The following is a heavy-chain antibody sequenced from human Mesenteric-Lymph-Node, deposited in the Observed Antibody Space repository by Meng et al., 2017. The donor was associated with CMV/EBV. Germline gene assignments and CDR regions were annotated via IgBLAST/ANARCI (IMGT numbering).Heavy chain of an antibody. CDR3: ARDSRKGLRFLEWEGYFDY. D-gene: IGHD3-3*01. CDR1: GLSFSNYW. CDR2: ISYDGSNK. Sequence: GESLKISCVASGLSFSNYWMTWVRQAPGKGLEWVAVISYDGSNKYYADSVKGRFTISRDNSKNTLYLQMNSLRAEDTAVYYCARDSRKGLRFLEWEGYFDYWGQGTLVTVSS. V-gene: IGHV3-30-3*01. J-gene: IGHJ4*02.